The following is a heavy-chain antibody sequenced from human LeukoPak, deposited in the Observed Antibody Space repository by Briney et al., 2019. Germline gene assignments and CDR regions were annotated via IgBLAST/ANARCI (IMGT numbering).Heavy chain of an antibody. D-gene: IGHD3-22*01. CDR1: GGSISSYY. J-gene: IGHJ3*02. V-gene: IGHV4-4*09. CDR3: ARRYYCDSSGYYYYAFDI. Sequence: SETLSLTCTVSGGSISSYYWSWIRQPPGKGLEWIGYIYTSGSTNYNPSLKSRVTISVDTSKNQFSLKLSSVTAADTAVYYCARRYYCDSSGYYYYAFDIWGQGTMVTVSS. CDR2: IYTSGST.